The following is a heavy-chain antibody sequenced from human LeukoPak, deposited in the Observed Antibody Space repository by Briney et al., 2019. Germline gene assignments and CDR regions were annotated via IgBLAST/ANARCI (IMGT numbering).Heavy chain of an antibody. CDR3: TRGPGSTWYSDY. CDR1: GFTVSSNY. CDR2: IYSGGDT. V-gene: IGHV3-53*05. Sequence: GGSLRHSCAASGFTVSSNYMNWVRQAPGKGLEWVSIIYSGGDTYYADSVKGRFTISRDNSKNTLYLQMNSLRPEDTAVYYCTRGPGSTWYSDYWGQGTLVTVSS. D-gene: IGHD6-13*01. J-gene: IGHJ4*02.